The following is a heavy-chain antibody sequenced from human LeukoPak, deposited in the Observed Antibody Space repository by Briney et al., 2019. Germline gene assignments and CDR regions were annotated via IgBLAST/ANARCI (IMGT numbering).Heavy chain of an antibody. V-gene: IGHV3-30-3*01. CDR3: ARDSRDGYNY. CDR2: ISYDGSNE. D-gene: IGHD5-24*01. Sequence: GRSLRLSCAASGFTFSSYAMHWVRQAPGKGLEWVAVISYDGSNEYYADSVKGRFTISRDNSKNTLYLQMNSLRAEDTAVYYCARDSRDGYNYWGQGTLVTVSS. J-gene: IGHJ4*02. CDR1: GFTFSSYA.